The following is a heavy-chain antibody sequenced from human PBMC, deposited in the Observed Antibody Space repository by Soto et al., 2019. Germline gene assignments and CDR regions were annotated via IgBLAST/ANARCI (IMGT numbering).Heavy chain of an antibody. Sequence: PSETLSLTCTVSGGSISSYYWSWIRQPPGKGLEWIGYIYYSGSTNYNPSLKSRVTISVDTSKNQFSLKLSSVTAADTAEYYCARHPYGSVAFDIWGQGTMVPVSS. CDR3: ARHPYGSVAFDI. V-gene: IGHV4-59*08. D-gene: IGHD3-10*01. CDR1: GGSISSYY. J-gene: IGHJ3*02. CDR2: IYYSGST.